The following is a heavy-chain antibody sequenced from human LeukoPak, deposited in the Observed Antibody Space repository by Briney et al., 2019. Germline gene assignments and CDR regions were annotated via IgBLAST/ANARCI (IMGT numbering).Heavy chain of an antibody. CDR2: ISGSGGST. D-gene: IGHD6-13*01. CDR1: GFTFSSYA. Sequence: GGSLRLSCAASGFTFSSYAMSWVRQAPGKGLEWVSAISGSGGSTYYADSVKGRFTISRDNSKNTLYLQMNSLRAGDTAVYYCAKEVSGYSSSWYLYWGQGTLVTVSS. CDR3: AKEVSGYSSSWYLY. V-gene: IGHV3-23*01. J-gene: IGHJ4*02.